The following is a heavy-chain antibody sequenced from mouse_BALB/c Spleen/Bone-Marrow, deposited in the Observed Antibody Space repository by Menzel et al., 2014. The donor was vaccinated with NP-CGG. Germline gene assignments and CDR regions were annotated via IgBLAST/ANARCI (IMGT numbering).Heavy chain of an antibody. D-gene: IGHD1-1*01. Sequence: EVQLVESGTVLARPGASVKMSCKASGCTFTSYWMHWVKQRPGQGLEWIGAIYPGNSDTSYSQKFKGKAKLTAVTSTSTAYMELSSLTNEDSAVYYCTRYPYYYGSRNYYAMDYWGQGTSVTVSS. CDR3: TRYPYYYGSRNYYAMDY. V-gene: IGHV1-5*01. J-gene: IGHJ4*01. CDR1: GCTFTSYW. CDR2: IYPGNSDT.